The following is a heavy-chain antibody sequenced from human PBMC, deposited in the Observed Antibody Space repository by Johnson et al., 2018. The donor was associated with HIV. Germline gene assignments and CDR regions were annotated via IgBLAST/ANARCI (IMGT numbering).Heavy chain of an antibody. CDR2: ISSSGSTI. J-gene: IGHJ3*02. Sequence: QVQLVESGGGVVQPARSLRLSCSASGFTFSDYYMSWIRQAPGKGLEWVSYISSSGSTIYYADSVKGRFTISRDNAKNSLYLQMNSLRAEDTAVYYCATPPNHYYDSSGYAFDIWGQGTMVTVSS. CDR3: ATPPNHYYDSSGYAFDI. D-gene: IGHD3-22*01. V-gene: IGHV3-11*04. CDR1: GFTFSDYY.